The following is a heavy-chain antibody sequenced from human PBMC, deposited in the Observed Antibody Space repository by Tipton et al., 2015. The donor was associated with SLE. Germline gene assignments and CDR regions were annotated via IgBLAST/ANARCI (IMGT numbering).Heavy chain of an antibody. Sequence: LRLSCTVSGGSISSSSYYWGWIRQPPGKGLEWIGSIYYSGSTYYNPSLKSRVTISVDTSKNQFSLKLSSVTAADTAVYYCARVKEVVLGFDYWGQGTLVTVAS. CDR1: GGSISSSSYY. CDR2: IYYSGST. CDR3: ARVKEVVLGFDY. J-gene: IGHJ4*02. D-gene: IGHD2-15*01. V-gene: IGHV4-39*07.